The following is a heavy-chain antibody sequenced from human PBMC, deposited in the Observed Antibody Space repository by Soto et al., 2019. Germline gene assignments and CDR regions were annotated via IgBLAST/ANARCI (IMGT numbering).Heavy chain of an antibody. J-gene: IGHJ4*02. Sequence: GGSLRLSCAGSGVTFRGYAVHWVRQAPGKGLEWVTVISDDGSKTYYVDSVKGRFTVSRDDSTNTVFLQMSSLRTEDTAVYHCARAYQLTYYFDYWGPGTMVTVSS. D-gene: IGHD2-21*01. CDR3: ARAYQLTYYFDY. CDR1: GVTFRGYA. V-gene: IGHV3-30*14. CDR2: ISDDGSKT.